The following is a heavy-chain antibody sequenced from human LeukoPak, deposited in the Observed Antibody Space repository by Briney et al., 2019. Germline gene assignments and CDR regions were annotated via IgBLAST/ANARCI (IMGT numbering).Heavy chain of an antibody. V-gene: IGHV1-18*01. CDR1: GGTFNNYF. Sequence: GASVKVSCKASGGTFNNYFISWVRQAPGQGLEWMGWISAYNGNTNYAQKLQGRVTMTTDTSTSTAYMELRSLRSDDTAVYYCARDYYDSSGLDYWGQGTLVTVSS. CDR2: ISAYNGNT. J-gene: IGHJ4*02. D-gene: IGHD3-22*01. CDR3: ARDYYDSSGLDY.